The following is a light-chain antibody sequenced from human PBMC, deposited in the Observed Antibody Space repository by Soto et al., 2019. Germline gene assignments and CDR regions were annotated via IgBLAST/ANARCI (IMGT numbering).Light chain of an antibody. CDR1: SSNIGSNY. CDR3: AAWDDSLSRYV. V-gene: IGLV1-47*01. J-gene: IGLJ1*01. CDR2: RNG. Sequence: QSVLTQPPSASGTPGQGVAISFSGSSSNIGSNYVYWYQQLPGTAPKLLICRNGQRPSGVPDRFSGSKSGTSASLALSGLRSEDEADYYCAAWDDSLSRYVFGTGTKVTVL.